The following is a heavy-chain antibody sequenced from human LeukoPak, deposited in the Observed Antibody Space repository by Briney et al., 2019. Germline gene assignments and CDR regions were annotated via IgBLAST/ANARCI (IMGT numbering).Heavy chain of an antibody. J-gene: IGHJ3*02. CDR1: GGSFSGYY. CDR2: INHSGST. D-gene: IGHD3-3*01. Sequence: SETLSLTCAVYGGSFSGYYWSWIRQPPGKGLEWIGEINHSGSTNYNPSLKSRVTISVDTSKNQFSLKLSSVTAADTAVYYCATVRQRFLEWLDAFDIWGQGTMVTVSS. CDR3: ATVRQRFLEWLDAFDI. V-gene: IGHV4-34*01.